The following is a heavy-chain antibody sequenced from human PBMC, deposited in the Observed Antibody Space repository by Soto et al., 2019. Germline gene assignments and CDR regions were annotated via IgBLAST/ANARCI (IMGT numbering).Heavy chain of an antibody. CDR3: ARLPSIINYPMDV. CDR1: GGSINSGGYY. CDR2: IYYNGRT. V-gene: IGHV4-31*03. J-gene: IGHJ6*02. Sequence: QVQLQESGPGLVKPSQTLSLTCTVSGGSINSGGYYWSWIRQHPGQGLEWIGYIYYNGRTYYNPSLESRSSISVDTSKNQFSLKIHSVTAADTAVYFCARLPSIINYPMDVWCPGTPVTGSS.